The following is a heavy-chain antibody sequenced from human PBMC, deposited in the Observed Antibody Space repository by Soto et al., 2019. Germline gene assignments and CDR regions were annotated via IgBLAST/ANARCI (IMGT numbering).Heavy chain of an antibody. CDR2: IYHSGST. V-gene: IGHV4-38-2*01. Sequence: PETLSLTCAVSGYSISSGYYWGLIRQPPGKGLEWIGSIYHSGSTYYNPSLKSRVTISVDTSKNQFSLKLSSVTAADTAVYYCARGKVEMATITQYYFDYWGQGTLVTVSS. J-gene: IGHJ4*02. CDR1: GYSISSGYY. D-gene: IGHD5-12*01. CDR3: ARGKVEMATITQYYFDY.